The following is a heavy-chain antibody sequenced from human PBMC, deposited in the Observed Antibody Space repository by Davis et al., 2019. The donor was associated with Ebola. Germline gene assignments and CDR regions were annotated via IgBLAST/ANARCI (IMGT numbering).Heavy chain of an antibody. V-gene: IGHV3-48*02. D-gene: IGHD1-26*01. Sequence: PGGSLRLSCAASGFTFSSYSMNWVRQAPGKGLEWVSYISSSSSTIYYADSVKGRFTISRDNAKNSLYLQMNSLRDEDTAVHYCARLGRDDYYYGMDVWGQGTTVTVSS. CDR1: GFTFSSYS. J-gene: IGHJ6*02. CDR2: ISSSSSTI. CDR3: ARLGRDDYYYGMDV.